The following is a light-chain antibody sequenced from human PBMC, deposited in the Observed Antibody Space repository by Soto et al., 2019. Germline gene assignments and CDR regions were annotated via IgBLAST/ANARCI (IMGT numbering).Light chain of an antibody. J-gene: IGLJ1*01. CDR3: SSYTSSSTYV. CDR2: DVT. V-gene: IGLV2-14*02. CDR1: SSDVGSYNL. Sequence: QSVLTQPASVSGSPGQSITISCTGTSSDVGSYNLVSWYQHHPGKAPKLVIYDVTYRPSGVSDRFSGSKSANTASLTISGLQAEDEADYYCSSYTSSSTYVFGTGTKLTVL.